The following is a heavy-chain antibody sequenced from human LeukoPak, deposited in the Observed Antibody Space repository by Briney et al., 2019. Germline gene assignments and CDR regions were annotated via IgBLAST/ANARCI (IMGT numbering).Heavy chain of an antibody. Sequence: GASVKVSCKASVYTFTSYGISWVRQAPGQGLEWMGCISAYNGNTNYAQKLQGRVTMTTDTSTRTAYMELRSLRSDDTAVYYCARDGLARYCSSTSCPDDWFDPWGQGTLVTVSS. D-gene: IGHD2-2*01. CDR1: VYTFTSYG. V-gene: IGHV1-18*01. J-gene: IGHJ5*02. CDR3: ARDGLARYCSSTSCPDDWFDP. CDR2: ISAYNGNT.